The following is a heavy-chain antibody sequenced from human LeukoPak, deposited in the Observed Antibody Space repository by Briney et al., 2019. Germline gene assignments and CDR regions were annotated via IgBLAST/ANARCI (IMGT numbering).Heavy chain of an antibody. J-gene: IGHJ4*02. D-gene: IGHD3-22*01. CDR1: GFTFSSYW. CDR2: INSDGSST. CDR3: ARDYYDTDYYFDY. V-gene: IGHV3-74*01. Sequence: PGGSLRLSCAASGFTFSSYWMSWVRQAPGKGLVWVSRINSDGSSTSYADSVKGRFTISRDNAKNTLYLQMNSLRAEDTAVYYCARDYYDTDYYFDYWGQGTLVTVSS.